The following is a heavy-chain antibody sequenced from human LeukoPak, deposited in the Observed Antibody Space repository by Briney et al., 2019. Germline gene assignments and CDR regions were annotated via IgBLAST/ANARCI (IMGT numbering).Heavy chain of an antibody. CDR2: INPNTGAT. Sequence: ASVKVSYKHSGYTFTGYYLHWVRQAPGQGPEWMGWINPNTGATMYSQKFQGRVTMTRDTSVSTGYMELRSLTSDDSAVYYCARDRVGSGWPRPYYFEIWGQGTLVTVSS. CDR3: ARDRVGSGWPRPYYFEI. J-gene: IGHJ4*02. V-gene: IGHV1-2*02. CDR1: GYTFTGYY. D-gene: IGHD6-19*01.